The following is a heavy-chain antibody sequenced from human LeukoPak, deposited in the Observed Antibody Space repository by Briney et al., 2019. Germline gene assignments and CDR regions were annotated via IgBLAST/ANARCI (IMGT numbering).Heavy chain of an antibody. V-gene: IGHV4-39*07. J-gene: IGHJ4*02. CDR2: IYYSGST. CDR3: ARLRGYYTRGFFDY. D-gene: IGHD3-3*01. CDR1: GGSISSSSYY. Sequence: ASETLSLTCTVSGGSISSSSYYWGWIRQPPGKALEWIGSIYYSGSTYYNPSLKSRVTISVDTSKNQFSLKLSSVTAADTAVYYCARLRGYYTRGFFDYWGQGTLVTVSS.